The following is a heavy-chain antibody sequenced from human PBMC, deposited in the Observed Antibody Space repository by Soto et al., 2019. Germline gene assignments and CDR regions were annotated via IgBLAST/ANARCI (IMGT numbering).Heavy chain of an antibody. CDR3: AKDGRADWESYYYYAMDV. D-gene: IGHD1-26*01. Sequence: QVQLVQSGAEVRKPGSSVKVSCKASGGVFGSFSITWVRQAPGQGLEWIGGIIPIYGTANYAQNFQGRVTITADAATSTAYVEVSSLGSEDTAVYYCAKDGRADWESYYYYAMDVWGQGTTVIVSS. V-gene: IGHV1-69*01. CDR1: GGVFGSFS. CDR2: IIPIYGTA. J-gene: IGHJ6*02.